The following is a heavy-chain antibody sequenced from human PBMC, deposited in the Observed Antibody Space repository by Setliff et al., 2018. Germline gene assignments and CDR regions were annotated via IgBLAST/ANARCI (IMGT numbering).Heavy chain of an antibody. CDR2: ISGSGGST. V-gene: IGHV3-23*01. D-gene: IGHD3-10*01. CDR1: GFTFSSQD. CDR3: AKDKGSYGSESGAIEV. J-gene: IGHJ6*03. Sequence: GGSLRLSCAASGFTFSSQDMSWVRQAPGKGLEWVSGISGSGGSTYYRDSVTGRFSISRDNSKNTLYLQMNSLRAEDTALYYCAKDKGSYGSESGAIEVWGKGTTVTVSS.